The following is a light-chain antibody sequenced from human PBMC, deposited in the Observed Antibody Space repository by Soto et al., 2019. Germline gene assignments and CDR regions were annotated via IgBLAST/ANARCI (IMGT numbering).Light chain of an antibody. CDR1: QSISSY. Sequence: DIQMTQSPSSLSASVGVRVTITCRASQSISSYLNWYHQKPGKAPKLLIYAASSLQSGVPSRFSGSGSGTDFTLTISSLQPEDFATYYCQQSYSTPFTFGPGTKVDIK. CDR2: AAS. V-gene: IGKV1-39*01. J-gene: IGKJ3*01. CDR3: QQSYSTPFT.